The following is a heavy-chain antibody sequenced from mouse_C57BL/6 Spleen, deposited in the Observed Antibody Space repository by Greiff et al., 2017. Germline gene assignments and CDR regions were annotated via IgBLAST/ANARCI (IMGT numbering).Heavy chain of an antibody. CDR2: ISTGGGST. CDR1: GFTFSDYY. J-gene: IGHJ1*03. CDR3: ARQGGYDGYFDV. Sequence: EVQRVESGGGLVQPGGSLKLSCAASGFTFSDYYMYWVRQTPEKRLEWVAYISTGGGSTYYPDTVKGRFTISRDNAKNTLYLQMSRLKSEDTAMYYCARQGGYDGYFDVWGTGTTVTVSS. V-gene: IGHV5-12*01. D-gene: IGHD2-2*01.